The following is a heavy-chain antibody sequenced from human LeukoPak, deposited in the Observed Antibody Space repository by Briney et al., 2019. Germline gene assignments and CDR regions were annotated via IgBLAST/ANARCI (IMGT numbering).Heavy chain of an antibody. Sequence: PSETLSLTCTVSGGSISRYYLSWVRQPAGKGLEWMGRIYTSGSTKYNPSLKSRVTMSVDTSQNQFSLKLSSVTDADTAVYYCARILTPDSSGFYYVMDVWGQGTTVTVYS. J-gene: IGHJ6*02. CDR3: ARILTPDSSGFYYVMDV. V-gene: IGHV4-4*07. CDR2: IYTSGST. D-gene: IGHD3-22*01. CDR1: GGSISRYY.